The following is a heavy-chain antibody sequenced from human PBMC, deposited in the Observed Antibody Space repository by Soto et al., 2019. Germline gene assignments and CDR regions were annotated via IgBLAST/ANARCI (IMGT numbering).Heavy chain of an antibody. CDR2: ISVSGDNI. CDR3: ARDLGLLKSMFDY. Sequence: GGSLRLSCLDPGFSFNSFNMNWIRRAPGRGLEWVASISVSGDNIYYGDSMQGRFTISRDNSKRSVFLDLNSLRVEDTAVYYCARDLGLLKSMFDYWGQGTLVTVSS. CDR1: GFSFNSFN. D-gene: IGHD2-8*01. J-gene: IGHJ4*02. V-gene: IGHV3-21*01.